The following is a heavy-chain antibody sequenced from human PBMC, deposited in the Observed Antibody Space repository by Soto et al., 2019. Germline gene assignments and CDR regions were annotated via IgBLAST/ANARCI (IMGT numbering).Heavy chain of an antibody. Sequence: SETLSLTCTVSGGSSSSYYWSWIRQPPGKGLEWIGYIYYSGSTNYNPSLKSRVTISVDTSKNQFSLKLSSVTAADTAVYYCAREFYDFAVSWFDPWGQGTLVTVSS. CDR3: AREFYDFAVSWFDP. V-gene: IGHV4-59*01. CDR2: IYYSGST. D-gene: IGHD3-3*01. J-gene: IGHJ5*02. CDR1: GGSSSSYY.